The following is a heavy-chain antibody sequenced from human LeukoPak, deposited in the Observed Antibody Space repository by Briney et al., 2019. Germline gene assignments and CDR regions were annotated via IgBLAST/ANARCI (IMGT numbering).Heavy chain of an antibody. CDR1: GYTLTSYD. J-gene: IGHJ4*02. Sequence: ASVKVSCKASGYTLTSYDINWVRQATGQGLEWMGWMNPNSGNTGYAQKFQGRVTITRNTSISTAYMELSSLRSEDTAVYYCARGTRLYYDFWSGYPPSPDFDYWGQGTLVTVSS. D-gene: IGHD3-3*01. CDR2: MNPNSGNT. CDR3: ARGTRLYYDFWSGYPPSPDFDY. V-gene: IGHV1-8*03.